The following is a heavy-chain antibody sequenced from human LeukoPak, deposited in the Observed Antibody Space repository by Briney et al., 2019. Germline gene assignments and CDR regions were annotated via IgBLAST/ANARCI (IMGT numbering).Heavy chain of an antibody. CDR1: GFTFSSYW. J-gene: IGHJ3*02. CDR2: IKQDGSEK. D-gene: IGHD3-10*01. V-gene: IGHV3-7*01. CDR3: ARDLITMVRGVIGDAFDI. Sequence: GGSLRHSCAASGFTFSSYWMSWVRQAPGKGLEWVANIKQDGSEKYYVDSVKGRFTISRDNAKNSLYLQMNSLRAEDTAVYYCARDLITMVRGVIGDAFDIWGQGTMVTVSS.